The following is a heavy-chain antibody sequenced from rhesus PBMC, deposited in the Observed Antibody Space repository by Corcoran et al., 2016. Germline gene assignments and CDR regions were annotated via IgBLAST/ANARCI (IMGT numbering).Heavy chain of an antibody. D-gene: IGHD1-20*01. CDR3: ARGIVGTTSLYIDL. Sequence: QLQLQESGPGLVKPSETLSLTCAVSGGSISSNYWSWIRQPPGRGLEWIGRISGSGGSNDYSPTLKSRVTISTDTSKNQFSLKLSSVTAADTAVYYCARGIVGTTSLYIDLWGPGTPITISS. CDR2: ISGSGGSN. CDR1: GGSISSNY. J-gene: IGHJ2*01. V-gene: IGHV4-173*01.